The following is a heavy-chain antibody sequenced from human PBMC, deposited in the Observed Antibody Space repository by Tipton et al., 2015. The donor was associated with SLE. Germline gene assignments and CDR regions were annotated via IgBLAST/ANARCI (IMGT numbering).Heavy chain of an antibody. CDR3: AHANWGTNFDY. D-gene: IGHD7-27*01. Sequence: TLSLTCTVSGGSISSSSYDWAWIRQPPGKGLEWIGSIYYSGSTYYNPSLESRVTISVDTSKNQFSLKLSSVTAADTAVFYCAHANWGTNFDYWGQGTLVTVSS. J-gene: IGHJ4*02. CDR1: GGSISSSSYD. CDR2: IYYSGST. V-gene: IGHV4-39*07.